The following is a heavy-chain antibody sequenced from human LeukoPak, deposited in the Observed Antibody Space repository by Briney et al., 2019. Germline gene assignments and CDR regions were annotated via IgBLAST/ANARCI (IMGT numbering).Heavy chain of an antibody. J-gene: IGHJ4*02. D-gene: IGHD7-27*01. CDR3: ARTYWGSNYFDY. Sequence: SETLSLTCTVSGGSISGSSYYWGWIRQPPGRGLEWIGSIYYSGSTYYNPSLKSRVTISVDTSKNQFSLKLSSVTAADTAVYYCARTYWGSNYFDYWGQGTLVTVSS. V-gene: IGHV4-39*07. CDR2: IYYSGST. CDR1: GGSISGSSYY.